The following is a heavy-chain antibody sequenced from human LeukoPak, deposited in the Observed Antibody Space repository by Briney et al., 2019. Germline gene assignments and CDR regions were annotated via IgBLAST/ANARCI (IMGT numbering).Heavy chain of an antibody. J-gene: IGHJ4*02. D-gene: IGHD3-22*01. CDR2: TYYRSKWYN. CDR1: GDSVSSNSAA. V-gene: IGHV6-1*01. Sequence: SQTLSHTCAISGDSVSSNSAAWNWIRQSPSRGLEWLGRTYYRSKWYNDYAVSVKSRITINPDTSKNQFSLQLNSVTPEDTAVYYCAREYFGSYYYDGSGYYERGLFDYWGQGTLVTVSS. CDR3: AREYFGSYYYDGSGYYERGLFDY.